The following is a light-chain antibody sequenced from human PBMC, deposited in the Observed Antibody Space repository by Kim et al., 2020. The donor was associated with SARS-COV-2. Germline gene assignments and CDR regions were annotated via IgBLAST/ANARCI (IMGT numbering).Light chain of an antibody. J-gene: IGLJ3*02. CDR3: SSFTSGSTWV. CDR1: SSDVGAFNY. Sequence: QSALTQPASVSGSPGQSITISCTGTSSDVGAFNYVSWYQQHPGKAPKLLIYDVSQRPSGVSNRFSGSKSVNTASLTISGLQPEDESHYYCSSFTSGSTWVFGGGTQLTVL. V-gene: IGLV2-14*01. CDR2: DVS.